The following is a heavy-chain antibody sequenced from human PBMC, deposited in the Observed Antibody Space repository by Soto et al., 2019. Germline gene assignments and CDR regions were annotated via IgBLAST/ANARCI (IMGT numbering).Heavy chain of an antibody. CDR3: ARMWDRWEHYYYYGMDV. CDR1: GFSLTNTRMG. V-gene: IGHV2-26*01. Sequence: SGPTLVNPTETLTLTCTVSGFSLTNTRMGVSWIRQPPGKALEWLAHIFSNDEKSYSTSLKSRLTISKDTSKSQVVLTMTNMYPVDTATYYGARMWDRWEHYYYYGMDVWGQGTTVTVSS. D-gene: IGHD1-26*01. J-gene: IGHJ6*02. CDR2: IFSNDEK.